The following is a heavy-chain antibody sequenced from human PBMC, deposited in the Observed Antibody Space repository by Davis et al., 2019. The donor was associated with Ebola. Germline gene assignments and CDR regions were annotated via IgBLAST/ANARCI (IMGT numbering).Heavy chain of an antibody. J-gene: IGHJ4*02. CDR2: ISYHGSNK. CDR1: GFTFSRYA. D-gene: IGHD1-1*01. V-gene: IGHV3-30-3*01. Sequence: CPASGFTFSRYAMHWVRQAPGKGLEWVAVISYHGSNKYYADSVKGRFTISSDNSKNTLYLQMNSLRAEDTAVYYCARKSGPDYWGQGTLVTVSS. CDR3: ARKSGPDY.